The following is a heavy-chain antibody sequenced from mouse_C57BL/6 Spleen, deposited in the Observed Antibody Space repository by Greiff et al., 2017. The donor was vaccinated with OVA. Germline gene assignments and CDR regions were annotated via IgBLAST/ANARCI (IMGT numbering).Heavy chain of an antibody. V-gene: IGHV7-3*01. CDR3: AIPLSSWDYAMDY. Sequence: EVQLVESGGGLVQPGGSLSLSCAASGFTFTAYYMSWVRQPPGKALEWLGFIRNKANGYTSEYSASVRGRFTISRDNSQSILYLQMNALRAEDSATDYCAIPLSSWDYAMDYWGQGTSVTVSS. CDR1: GFTFTAYY. D-gene: IGHD1-1*01. CDR2: IRNKANGYTS. J-gene: IGHJ4*01.